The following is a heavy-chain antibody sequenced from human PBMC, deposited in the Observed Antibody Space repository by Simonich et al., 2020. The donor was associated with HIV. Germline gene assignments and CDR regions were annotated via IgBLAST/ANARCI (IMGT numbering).Heavy chain of an antibody. CDR3: ARGGGDGYNY. CDR1: GYSISSGYY. D-gene: IGHD3-16*01. V-gene: IGHV4-38-2*01. Sequence: QVQLQESGPGLVKPSETLSLTCAVSGYSISSGYYWDWIRQPPGKGLEWVGSIYHIGTTYYHPSLKSRVTISIDTSKNQFSLRLSSVTAADTAVYYCARGGGDGYNYWGQGILVTVSS. CDR2: IYHIGTT. J-gene: IGHJ4*02.